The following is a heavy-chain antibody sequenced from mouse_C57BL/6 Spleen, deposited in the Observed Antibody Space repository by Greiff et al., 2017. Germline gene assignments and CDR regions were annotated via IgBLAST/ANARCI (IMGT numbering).Heavy chain of an antibody. CDR2: IYPGSGST. CDR3: ARLDYGSSPWFAY. J-gene: IGHJ3*01. V-gene: IGHV1-55*01. CDR1: GYTFTSYW. Sequence: QVQLQQSGAELVKPGASVKMSCKASGYTFTSYWITWVKQRPGQGLEWIGDIYPGSGSTNYNEKFKSKATLTVDTSSSTAYMQLSSLTSEDSAVYYCARLDYGSSPWFAYWGQGTLVTVSA. D-gene: IGHD1-1*01.